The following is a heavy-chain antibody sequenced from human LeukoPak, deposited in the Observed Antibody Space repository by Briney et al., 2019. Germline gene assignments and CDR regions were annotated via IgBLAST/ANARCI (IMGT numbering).Heavy chain of an antibody. Sequence: SVKVSCKAPGGTFSSYAISWVRQAPGQGLEWMGGIIPIFGTANYAQKFQGRVTITRDTSASTAYIELRSLRSEDTAMYYCARGSTSDWPLDHWGQETLVTISS. CDR3: ARGSTSDWPLDH. D-gene: IGHD2-2*01. V-gene: IGHV1-69*05. CDR1: GGTFSSYA. J-gene: IGHJ4*02. CDR2: IIPIFGTA.